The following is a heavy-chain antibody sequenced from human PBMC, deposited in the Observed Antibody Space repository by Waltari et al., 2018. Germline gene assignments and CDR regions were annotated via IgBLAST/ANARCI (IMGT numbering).Heavy chain of an antibody. D-gene: IGHD2-15*01. CDR2: IIPILGIA. V-gene: IGHV1-69*04. J-gene: IGHJ4*02. Sequence: QVQLVQSGTEVKKPGSSVKVSCKASGGTFSSYAISWVRQAPGQGLEWMGGIIPILGIANYAQKFQGRVTITADESTSTAYMELSSLRSEDTAVYYCRSSGGAESADYWGQGTLVTVSS. CDR1: GGTFSSYA. CDR3: RSSGGAESADY.